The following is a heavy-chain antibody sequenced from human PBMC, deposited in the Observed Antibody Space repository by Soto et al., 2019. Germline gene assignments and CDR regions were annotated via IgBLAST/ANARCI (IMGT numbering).Heavy chain of an antibody. CDR2: ISYDGNNK. CDR1: GFTFSSYG. V-gene: IGHV3-30*03. Sequence: QVQLVESGGGVVQPGRSLRLSCAASGFTFSSYGMHWVRQAPGKGLEWVALISYDGNNKYFPDSVKGRFTISRDNSKNTLYLQMDSLRAEDTAVYYCARGGRGSDWAWYLDYWGQGTLVFVSS. D-gene: IGHD6-19*01. J-gene: IGHJ4*02. CDR3: ARGGRGSDWAWYLDY.